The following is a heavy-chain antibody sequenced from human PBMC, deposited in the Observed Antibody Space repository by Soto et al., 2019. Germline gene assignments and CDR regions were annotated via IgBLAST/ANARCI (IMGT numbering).Heavy chain of an antibody. CDR1: GFTFSSYG. V-gene: IGHV3-33*01. CDR2: IWYDGSNK. Sequence: GGSLRLSCAASGFTFSSYGMHWVRQAPGKGLEWVAVIWYDGSNKYYADSVKGRFTISRDNSKNTLYLQMNSLRAEDTAVYYCARDFSPGAFDYWGQGTLVTVSS. J-gene: IGHJ4*02. CDR3: ARDFSPGAFDY. D-gene: IGHD3-10*01.